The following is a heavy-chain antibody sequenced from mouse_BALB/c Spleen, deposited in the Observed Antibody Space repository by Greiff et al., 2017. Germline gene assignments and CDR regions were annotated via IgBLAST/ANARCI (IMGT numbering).Heavy chain of an antibody. CDR3: ARHGYGNYDAMDY. CDR1: GFTFSSYY. Sequence: EVQVVESGGGLVKLGGSLKLSCAASGFTFSSYYMSWVRQTPEKRLELVAAINSNGGSTYYPDTVKGRFTISRDNAKNTLYLQMSSLKSEDTALYYCARHGYGNYDAMDYWGQGTSVTVSS. V-gene: IGHV5-6-2*01. D-gene: IGHD2-1*01. J-gene: IGHJ4*01. CDR2: INSNGGST.